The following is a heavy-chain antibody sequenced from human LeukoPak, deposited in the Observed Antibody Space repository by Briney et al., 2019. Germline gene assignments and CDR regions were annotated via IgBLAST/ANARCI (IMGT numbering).Heavy chain of an antibody. CDR3: AKPRIIGLGWAQFDY. J-gene: IGHJ4*02. D-gene: IGHD2-15*01. CDR1: GFTFSRFG. Sequence: GGFLRLSCVTSGFTFSRFGMTWVRQPPGKGLEWVASFDGKADGTYYADSVKGRCTISRDNSKNTLYLQMNSLRAEDTAIYYCAKPRIIGLGWAQFDYWGQGSLVTVSS. CDR2: FDGKADGT. V-gene: IGHV3-23*01.